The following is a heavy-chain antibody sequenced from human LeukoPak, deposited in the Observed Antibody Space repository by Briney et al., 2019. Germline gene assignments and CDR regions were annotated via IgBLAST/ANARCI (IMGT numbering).Heavy chain of an antibody. D-gene: IGHD7-27*01. J-gene: IGHJ6*02. CDR2: ISYDGSNK. CDR3: AKAQLGPGAYGMDV. CDR1: GFTFSSYG. Sequence: GGSLRLSCAASGFTFSSYGMHWVRQAPGKGLEWEAVISYDGSNKYYADSVKGRFTISRDNSKNTLYLQMNSLRAEDTAVYYCAKAQLGPGAYGMDVWGQGTTVTVSS. V-gene: IGHV3-30*18.